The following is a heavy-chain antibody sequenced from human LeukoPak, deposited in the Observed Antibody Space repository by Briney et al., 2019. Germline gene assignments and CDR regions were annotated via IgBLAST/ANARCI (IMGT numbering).Heavy chain of an antibody. CDR1: SCSFTTYC. CDR3: SRRGKVGTTGYYYMDV. J-gene: IGHJ6*03. V-gene: IGHV5-51*01. CDR2: IFPGDSDT. D-gene: IGHD1-26*01. Sequence: GASLLSPTYGSSCSFTTYCIVWVRRQPGNGLEGLGIIFPGDSDTRYSPSFQGQVTISADKSINTAYLPWSSLKASDTAMYYCSRRGKVGTTGYYYMDVWGKGTTVTVSS.